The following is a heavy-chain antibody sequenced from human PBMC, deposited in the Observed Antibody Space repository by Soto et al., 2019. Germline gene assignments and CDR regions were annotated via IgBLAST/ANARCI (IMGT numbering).Heavy chain of an antibody. J-gene: IGHJ4*02. Sequence: ASVKVSCKASGYTFTGYYMHWVRQAPGKGLEWMGGFDPEDGETIYAQKFQGRVTMTEDTSTDTAYMELSSLRSEDTAVYYCATTGMVVYWGQGTLVTVSS. CDR2: FDPEDGET. CDR3: ATTGMVVY. CDR1: GYTFTGYY. D-gene: IGHD2-15*01. V-gene: IGHV1-24*01.